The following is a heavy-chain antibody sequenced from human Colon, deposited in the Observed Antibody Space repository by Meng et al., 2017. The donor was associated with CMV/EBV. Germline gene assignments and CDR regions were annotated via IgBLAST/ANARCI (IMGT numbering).Heavy chain of an antibody. D-gene: IGHD3/OR15-3a*01. Sequence: SETLSLTCAVSGGSLSGYQWNWIRQSPGNGLEWIGEINHRGSINYKPSLGSRVTISVDRSKNQFSLRLSSVTAADTAVYYCAKSMNDFWTGYYPLFDQWGQGTLVTVSS. CDR3: AKSMNDFWTGYYPLFDQ. CDR2: INHRGSI. J-gene: IGHJ4*02. CDR1: GGSLSGYQ. V-gene: IGHV4-34*01.